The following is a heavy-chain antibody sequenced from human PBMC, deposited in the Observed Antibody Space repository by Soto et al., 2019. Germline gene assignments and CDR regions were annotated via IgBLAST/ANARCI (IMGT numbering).Heavy chain of an antibody. CDR2: ISSSGGST. J-gene: IGHJ4*02. D-gene: IGHD3-16*02. V-gene: IGHV3-23*01. Sequence: GGSLRLSCAASGFTFSTYSMTWVRQAPGKGLEWVSGISSSGGSTYYADSVKGRFTISRDNSKNTLYLQMNSLRAEDTAVYYCAKDISIVITFGGVIGPSDYCGRGTLVTVAS. CDR3: AKDISIVITFGGVIGPSDY. CDR1: GFTFSTYS.